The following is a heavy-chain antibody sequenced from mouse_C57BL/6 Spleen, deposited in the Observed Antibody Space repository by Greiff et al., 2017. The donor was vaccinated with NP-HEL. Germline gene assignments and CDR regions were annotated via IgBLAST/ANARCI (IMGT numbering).Heavy chain of an antibody. CDR1: GYTFTSYT. D-gene: IGHD1-1*01. J-gene: IGHJ3*01. CDR3: ARCDYYGSIPAWFAY. CDR2: INPSSGYT. Sequence: QVQLQQSGAELARPGASVKMSCKASGYTFTSYTMHWVKQRPGQGLEWIGYINPSSGYTKYNQKFKDKATLTADKSSSTAYMQLSRLTSEDSAVYYGARCDYYGSIPAWFAYWGQGTLVTVSA. V-gene: IGHV1-4*01.